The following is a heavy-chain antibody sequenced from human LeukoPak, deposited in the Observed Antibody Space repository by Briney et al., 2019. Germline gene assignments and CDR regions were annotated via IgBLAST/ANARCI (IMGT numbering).Heavy chain of an antibody. Sequence: SETLSLTCTVSGGSISSGGHYWSWIRQHPGKGLEWIGYIYYSGSTYYNPSLKSRVTISVDTSKNQFSLKLSSVTAADTAVYYCARDVNAAARFDYWGQGTLVTVSS. V-gene: IGHV4-31*03. CDR2: IYYSGST. J-gene: IGHJ4*02. CDR3: ARDVNAAARFDY. D-gene: IGHD6-6*01. CDR1: GGSISSGGHY.